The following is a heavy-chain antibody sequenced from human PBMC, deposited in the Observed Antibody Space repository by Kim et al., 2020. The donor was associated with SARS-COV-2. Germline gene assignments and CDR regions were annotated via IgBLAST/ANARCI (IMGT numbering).Heavy chain of an antibody. CDR1: GFSLSTSGMC. Sequence: SGPTLVNPTPTLTLTCTFSGFSLSTSGMCVSWIRQPPGKALEWLALIDWDDDKYYSTSLKTRLTISKDTSKNQVVLTMTNMDPVDTATYYCARTTSSSSPFLNFDYWGQGTLVTVSS. V-gene: IGHV2-70*01. CDR2: IDWDDDK. CDR3: ARTTSSSSPFLNFDY. J-gene: IGHJ4*02. D-gene: IGHD6-13*01.